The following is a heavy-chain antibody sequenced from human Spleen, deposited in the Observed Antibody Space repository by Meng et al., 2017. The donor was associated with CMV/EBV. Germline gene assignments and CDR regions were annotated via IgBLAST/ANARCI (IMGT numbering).Heavy chain of an antibody. J-gene: IGHJ4*02. D-gene: IGHD3-22*01. CDR3: TTLGAYYDSSGYLMGDY. V-gene: IGHV3-15*01. Sequence: GESLKISCATSGFTFSSYAMNWVRQAQGKGLEWVGRIKSKTDGGTTDYPAPVKGRFTISRDDSKNTLHLQMNSLKTDDTAVYYCTTLGAYYDSSGYLMGDYWGQGTLVTVSS. CDR1: GFTFSSYA. CDR2: IKSKTDGGTT.